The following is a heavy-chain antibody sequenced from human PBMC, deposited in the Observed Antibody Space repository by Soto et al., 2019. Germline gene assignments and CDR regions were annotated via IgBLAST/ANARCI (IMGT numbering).Heavy chain of an antibody. Sequence: QVQLQESGPGLVKPSGTLSLSCAVSGGSFTRNNWWTWVRQPPGQGLEWIGEIYRTVSTNYNPSLKSRVTISLDKSENQFSLRVTSLTAADTAVYYCASRDPGTSVDYWGQGTLVTVSS. CDR3: ASRDPGTSVDY. CDR1: GGSFTRNNW. CDR2: IYRTVST. V-gene: IGHV4-4*02. D-gene: IGHD1-7*01. J-gene: IGHJ4*02.